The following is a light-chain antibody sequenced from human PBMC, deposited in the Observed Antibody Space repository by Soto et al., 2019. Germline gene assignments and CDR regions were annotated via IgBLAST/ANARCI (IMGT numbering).Light chain of an antibody. CDR2: GAS. CDR3: QQDSTLPPT. J-gene: IGKJ4*01. CDR1: QSLTRNY. Sequence: DIVLTQSPGTLSLSPGERATLSCRASQSLTRNYLAWFRQKPGQAPKLLISGASTRATGIPDRFSGSGSGTDFTLTISRLEPEDFAVYFCQQDSTLPPTFGGGTKVEIK. V-gene: IGKV3-20*01.